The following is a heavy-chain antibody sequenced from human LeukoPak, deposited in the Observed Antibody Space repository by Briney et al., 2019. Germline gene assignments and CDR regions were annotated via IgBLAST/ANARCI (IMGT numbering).Heavy chain of an antibody. J-gene: IGHJ4*02. V-gene: IGHV4-59*01. D-gene: IGHD3-22*01. CDR1: GGSISSYY. CDR3: ARAKASDSSGYYSYYFDY. CDR2: IYYSGST. Sequence: SETLSLTCTVSGGSISSYYWSWIRQPPGKGLEWIGYIYYSGSTNYNPSLKSRVTISVDTSKNQFSLKLSSMTAADTAVYYCARAKASDSSGYYSYYFDYWGQGTLVTVSS.